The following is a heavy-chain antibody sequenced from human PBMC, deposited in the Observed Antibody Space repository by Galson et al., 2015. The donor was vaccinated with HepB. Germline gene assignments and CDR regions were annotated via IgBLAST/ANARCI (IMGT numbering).Heavy chain of an antibody. V-gene: IGHV3-7*03. J-gene: IGHJ6*02. CDR1: GFTFSSHG. Sequence: SLRLSCAASGFTFSSHGMHWVRQAPGKGLEWVANIKQDGSEKYYVDSVKGRFTISRDNAKNSVFPQMDSLRADDTAVYYCARVESVHYYYAMDVWGQGTTVTVSS. CDR2: IKQDGSEK. D-gene: IGHD5/OR15-5a*01. CDR3: ARVESVHYYYAMDV.